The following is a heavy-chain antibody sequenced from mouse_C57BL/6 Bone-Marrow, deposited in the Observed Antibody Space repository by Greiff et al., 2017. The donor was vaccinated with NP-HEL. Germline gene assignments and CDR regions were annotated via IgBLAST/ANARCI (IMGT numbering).Heavy chain of an antibody. CDR2: IYPGDGDT. CDR1: GYAFGSYW. V-gene: IGHV1-80*01. Sequence: QVQLKESGAELVKPGASVKISCKASGYAFGSYWMNWVKQRPGKGLEWIGQIYPGDGDTNYNGKFKGKATLTADKSSSTAYMQLSSLTSEDSAVYFCARDFYYGSSPFAYWGQGTLVTVSA. J-gene: IGHJ3*01. CDR3: ARDFYYGSSPFAY. D-gene: IGHD1-1*01.